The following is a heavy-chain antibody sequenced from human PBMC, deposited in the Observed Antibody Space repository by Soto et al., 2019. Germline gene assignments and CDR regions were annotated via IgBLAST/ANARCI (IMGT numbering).Heavy chain of an antibody. V-gene: IGHV4-34*01. D-gene: IGHD1-26*01. Sequence: SETRSLTCAVYGGSFSGYYWSWIRQPPGKGLEWIGEINHSGSTSYNPSLKSRVTISVDTSKNQFSLKLSSVTAADTAVYYCAREEVVTDSGSYGGEEQWGQGTLVTVSS. CDR2: INHSGST. J-gene: IGHJ4*02. CDR1: GGSFSGYY. CDR3: AREEVVTDSGSYGGEEQ.